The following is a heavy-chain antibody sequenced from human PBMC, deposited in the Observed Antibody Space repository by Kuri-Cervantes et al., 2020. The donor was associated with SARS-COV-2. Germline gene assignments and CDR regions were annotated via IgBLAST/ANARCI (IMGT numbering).Heavy chain of an antibody. CDR1: GGSISSSSYY. Sequence: SETLSLTCTVSGGSISSSSYYWGWIRQPPGKGLEWIGSIYYSGSTYYNPSLKSRVTISVDTSKNQFSLKLSSVTAADTAVYYCARDHYWFGRLKPYYFDYWGQGTLVTVSS. D-gene: IGHD3-10*01. J-gene: IGHJ4*02. V-gene: IGHV4-39*02. CDR3: ARDHYWFGRLKPYYFDY. CDR2: IYYSGST.